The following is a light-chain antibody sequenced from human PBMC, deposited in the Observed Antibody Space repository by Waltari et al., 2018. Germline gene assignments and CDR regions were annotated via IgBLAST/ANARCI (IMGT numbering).Light chain of an antibody. V-gene: IGKV3-15*01. CDR3: HHYNDWPPGT. J-gene: IGKJ2*02. Sequence: IVLTQSPVTLSVSPGERGTLSCRASQSVRTNVAWYQQQPGQAPRLLIYGASKMATGIPARFSGTGSGTEFTLTISSLQSEDFAVYFCHHYNDWPPGTFGQGTKLDSK. CDR1: QSVRTN. CDR2: GAS.